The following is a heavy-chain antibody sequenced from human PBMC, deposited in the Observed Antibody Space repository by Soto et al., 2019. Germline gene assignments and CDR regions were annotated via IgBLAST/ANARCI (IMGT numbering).Heavy chain of an antibody. CDR1: GFTVTSNY. D-gene: IGHD1-26*01. V-gene: IGHV3-66*01. J-gene: IGHJ6*02. CDR2: IYTGGST. Sequence: GGSLRLSCAASGFTVTSNYMSWVRQAPGKGLEWVSVIYTGGSTYYIDSVKGRFTISRDNSKNTLYLQMNSLRAEDTAVYYCARGSGATTTYYYYGMDVWGQGTTVTVSS. CDR3: ARGSGATTTYYYYGMDV.